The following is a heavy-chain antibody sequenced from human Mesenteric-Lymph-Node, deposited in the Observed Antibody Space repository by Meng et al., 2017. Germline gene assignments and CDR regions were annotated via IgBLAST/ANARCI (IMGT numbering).Heavy chain of an antibody. CDR3: ARDRYSCNDTAVGFWVAFDI. Sequence: SVKVSCKASGGTFSSYDIRWVRQAPGQGLEWMGRIIPIFGTTNYAQKFQGRVTITADESTSTAYMELSSLRSEDTAVYYCARDRYSCNDTAVGFWVAFDIWGQGTMVTVSS. D-gene: IGHD1-20*01. J-gene: IGHJ3*02. CDR2: IIPIFGTT. CDR1: GGTFSSYD. V-gene: IGHV1-69*13.